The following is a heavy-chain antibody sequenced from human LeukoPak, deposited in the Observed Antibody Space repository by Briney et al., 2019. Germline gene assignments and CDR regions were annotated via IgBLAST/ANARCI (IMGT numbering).Heavy chain of an antibody. D-gene: IGHD1-26*01. Sequence: GASVKVSCKASGYTFTGYYMHWVRQAPGQGLEWMGWISAYNGNTNYAQKLQGRVTMTTDTSTSTAYMELSSLRSEDTAVYYCARGPLVGATTPGSVWGQGTLVTVSS. CDR1: GYTFTGYY. V-gene: IGHV1-18*04. CDR3: ARGPLVGATTPGSV. J-gene: IGHJ4*02. CDR2: ISAYNGNT.